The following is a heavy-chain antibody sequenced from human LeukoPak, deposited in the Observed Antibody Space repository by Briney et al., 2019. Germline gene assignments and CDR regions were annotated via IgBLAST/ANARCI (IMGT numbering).Heavy chain of an antibody. Sequence: SETLSLTCTASGGSISSYYWSWIRQPPGKGLEWIGYIFYSGSTNYNPSLKSRLTISVDTSKNQFSLKLSSVTAADTAVYYCARHPPTHPFDIWGQGTMVTVCS. CDR1: GGSISSYY. J-gene: IGHJ3*02. D-gene: IGHD1-1*01. CDR2: IFYSGST. CDR3: ARHPPTHPFDI. V-gene: IGHV4-59*08.